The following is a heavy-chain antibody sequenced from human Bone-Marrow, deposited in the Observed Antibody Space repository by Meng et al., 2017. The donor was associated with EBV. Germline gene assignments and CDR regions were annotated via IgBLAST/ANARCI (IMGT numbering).Heavy chain of an antibody. CDR3: ARLRGYSYGMKEYYFDY. CDR2: IYYSVST. J-gene: IGHJ4*02. CDR1: GCSISSGGYY. D-gene: IGHD5-18*01. V-gene: IGHV4-30-4*01. Sequence: LQESGPGLVKPSQTLSLTLAVSGCSISSGGYYWSWIRQPPGKGLEWIGYIYYSVSTYYNPSLKSRVTISVDTSKNQFSLKLSSVTAADTAVYYCARLRGYSYGMKEYYFDYWGQGTLVTVSS.